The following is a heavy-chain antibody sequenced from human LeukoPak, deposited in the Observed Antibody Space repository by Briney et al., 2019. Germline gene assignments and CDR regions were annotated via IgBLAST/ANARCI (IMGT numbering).Heavy chain of an antibody. V-gene: IGHV7-4-1*02. Sequence: GASVKVSCKASGYTFTSYAMNWVRQAPGQGLEWMGWINTNTGNPTYAQGFTGRFVFSLDTSVSTAYLQISSLKAEDTAVYHCARETPYCSGGSCYSEDFQYWGQGTLVTVSS. CDR2: INTNTGNP. CDR1: GYTFTSYA. CDR3: ARETPYCSGGSCYSEDFQY. D-gene: IGHD2-15*01. J-gene: IGHJ1*01.